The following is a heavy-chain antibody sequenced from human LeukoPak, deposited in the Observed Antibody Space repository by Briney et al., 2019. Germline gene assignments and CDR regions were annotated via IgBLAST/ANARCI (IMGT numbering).Heavy chain of an antibody. D-gene: IGHD5/OR15-5a*01. CDR2: IYASGTT. CDR3: TRSVYI. J-gene: IGHJ3*02. Sequence: TSQTLSLTCTVSGGSISSDSYYWRWIRQPAGKGLEWIGRIYASGTTDYNPSLKSRVTISVDASKNQFSLKLSSVTAADTAVYYCTRSVYIWGQGTMVTVSS. CDR1: GGSISSDSYY. V-gene: IGHV4-61*02.